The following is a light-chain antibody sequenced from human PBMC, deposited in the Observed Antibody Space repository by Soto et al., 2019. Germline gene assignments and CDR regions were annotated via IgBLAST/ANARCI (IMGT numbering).Light chain of an antibody. CDR1: QGISNY. V-gene: IGKV1-27*01. Sequence: DIQMTQSPASLSASVGDRVTITCRASQGISNYLAWYQQKPGKVPKLLIYAASTLQSGVPSRFSGSGSGTDFTLTITSLQPEDVATYYCRKYSSSITFGQGTRLEIK. J-gene: IGKJ5*01. CDR3: RKYSSSIT. CDR2: AAS.